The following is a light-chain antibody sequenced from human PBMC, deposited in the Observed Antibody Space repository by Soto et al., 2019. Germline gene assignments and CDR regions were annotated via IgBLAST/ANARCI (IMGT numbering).Light chain of an antibody. CDR2: GAS. Sequence: EIVMTQSPATLSVSPGERATLSCRASQSVSSNLAWYQQKPGQAPRLLIYGASTRATGIPARFSGSGSGTEFTLTISSLQSEDFAVYYCHQYNKWPPTFGQGTKVDI. CDR1: QSVSSN. CDR3: HQYNKWPPT. V-gene: IGKV3-15*01. J-gene: IGKJ1*01.